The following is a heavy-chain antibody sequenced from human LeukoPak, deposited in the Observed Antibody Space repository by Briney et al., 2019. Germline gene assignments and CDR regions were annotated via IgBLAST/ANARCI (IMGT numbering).Heavy chain of an antibody. V-gene: IGHV1-8*01. CDR1: GYTSTSYG. Sequence: ASVKVSCKASGYTSTSYGINWVRQATGQGLEWMGWMNPNSGNTGYAQKFQGRVTMTRNTSISTAYMELSSLRSEDTAVYYCARGGVYCSGGSCYSSGAFDIWGQGTMVTVSS. J-gene: IGHJ3*02. CDR2: MNPNSGNT. CDR3: ARGGVYCSGGSCYSSGAFDI. D-gene: IGHD2-15*01.